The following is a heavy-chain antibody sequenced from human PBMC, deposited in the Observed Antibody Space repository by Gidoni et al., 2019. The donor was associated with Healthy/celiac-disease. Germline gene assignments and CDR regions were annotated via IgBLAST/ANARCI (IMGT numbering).Heavy chain of an antibody. V-gene: IGHV1-69*06. J-gene: IGHJ6*04. CDR3: AREEGYSYGYPLNYYGMDV. D-gene: IGHD5-18*01. Sequence: QVQLVQSGAEVKKPGSSVKVSCKASGGTFRSYAISWVRQAPGQGLEWMGGIIPIFGTANYAQKFQGRVTITADKSTSTAYMELSSLRSEDTAVYYCAREEGYSYGYPLNYYGMDVWGKGTTVTVSS. CDR1: GGTFRSYA. CDR2: IIPIFGTA.